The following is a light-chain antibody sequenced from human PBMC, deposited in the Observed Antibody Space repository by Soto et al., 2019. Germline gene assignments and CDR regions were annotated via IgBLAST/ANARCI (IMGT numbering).Light chain of an antibody. V-gene: IGLV2-14*03. J-gene: IGLJ2*01. CDR3: SSYPSSSTVV. Sequence: QSALTQPASVSGSPGQSITISCTGTSSDVGDYDYVSWYQQHPGKAPKLVIYDVSNRPSGVSNRFSGSKSGNTASLTISGLQAEDEADNYCSSYPSSSTVVFGEGTKLTAL. CDR1: SSDVGDYDY. CDR2: DVS.